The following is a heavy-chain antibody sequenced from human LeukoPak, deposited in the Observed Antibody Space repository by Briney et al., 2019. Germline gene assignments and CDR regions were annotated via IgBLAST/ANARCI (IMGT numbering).Heavy chain of an antibody. J-gene: IGHJ3*02. Sequence: SETLSLTCTVSGGSISSGDYYWSWIRQPPGKGLEWIGYIYYSGSTYYNPSLKSRVTISVDTSKNQFSLKLSSVTAADTAVYYCARSGSYANDAFDIWGQGTMVTVSS. CDR1: GGSISSGDYY. CDR2: IYYSGST. D-gene: IGHD1-26*01. CDR3: ARSGSYANDAFDI. V-gene: IGHV4-30-4*01.